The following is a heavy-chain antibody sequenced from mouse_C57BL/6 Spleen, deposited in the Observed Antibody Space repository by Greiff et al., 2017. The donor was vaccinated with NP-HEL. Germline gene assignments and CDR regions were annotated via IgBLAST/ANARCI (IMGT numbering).Heavy chain of an antibody. CDR2: IYPRDGST. CDR1: GYTFTSYD. V-gene: IGHV1-85*01. D-gene: IGHD2-1*01. CDR3: ARREVYYPLLDYAMDY. J-gene: IGHJ4*01. Sequence: QVQLQQSGPELVKPGASVKLSCKASGYTFTSYDINWVKQRPGQGLEWIGWIYPRDGSTKYNEKFKGKATLTVDTSSSTAYMELHSLTSEDSAVYFCARREVYYPLLDYAMDYWGQGTSVTVSS.